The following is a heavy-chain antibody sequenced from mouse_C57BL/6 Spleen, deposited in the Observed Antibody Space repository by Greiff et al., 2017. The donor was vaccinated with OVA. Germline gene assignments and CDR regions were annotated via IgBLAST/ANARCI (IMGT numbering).Heavy chain of an antibody. V-gene: IGHV5-17*01. CDR2: ISSGSSTI. CDR3: ARPPLPPDYFDY. D-gene: IGHD1-2*01. CDR1: GFTFSDYG. J-gene: IGHJ2*01. Sequence: EVQLVESGGGLVKPGGSLKLSCAASGFTFSDYGMHWVRQAPEKGLEWVAYISSGSSTIYYADTVKGRFTISRDNAKNTLFLQMTSLRSEDTAMYYCARPPLPPDYFDYWGQGTTLTVSS.